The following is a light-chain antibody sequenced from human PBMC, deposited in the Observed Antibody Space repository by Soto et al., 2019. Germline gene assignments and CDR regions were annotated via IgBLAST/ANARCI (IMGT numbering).Light chain of an antibody. Sequence: QSVLTQPPSGSGAPGRRVTISCTGSSSNIGAGYDVHWYQQVPGTAPKLLIYGNTNRPSGVPDRFSGSKSGTSASLVITGLQADDEAVYYCQSYDNSLSGSYVFGSGTKVTVL. CDR3: QSYDNSLSGSYV. V-gene: IGLV1-40*01. CDR2: GNT. CDR1: SSNIGAGYD. J-gene: IGLJ1*01.